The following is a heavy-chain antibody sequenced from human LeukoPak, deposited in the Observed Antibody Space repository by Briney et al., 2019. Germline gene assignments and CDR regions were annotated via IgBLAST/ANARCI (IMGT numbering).Heavy chain of an antibody. J-gene: IGHJ4*02. CDR3: ARHGGQDGDPFDY. D-gene: IGHD4-17*01. CDR1: DYSISSGYY. Sequence: TAETLSLTCAVSDYSISSGYYWGWLRQTPGKGVEGIGSIYHTESTHYKPSLRSRVTISVDTSWTRCSLRLTSVTAADTAVYYCARHGGQDGDPFDYWGQGTLVAVSS. CDR2: IYHTEST. V-gene: IGHV4-38-2*01.